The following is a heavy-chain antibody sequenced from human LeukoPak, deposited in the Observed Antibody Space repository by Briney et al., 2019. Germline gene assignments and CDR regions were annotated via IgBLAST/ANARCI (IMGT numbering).Heavy chain of an antibody. CDR3: AKVNWVSNADRVW. J-gene: IGHJ4*02. CDR1: GFSFTNYA. Sequence: GGSLRLSCAASGFSFTNYAMSWVRQAPARGPEWVACIRGGGETIYAGSAKGRFTLSRDDSRNTVYLQMNNLRVEDTAIYSCAKVNWVSNADRVWWGRGTQVTVSS. D-gene: IGHD1-1*01. CDR2: IRGGGET. V-gene: IGHV3-23*01.